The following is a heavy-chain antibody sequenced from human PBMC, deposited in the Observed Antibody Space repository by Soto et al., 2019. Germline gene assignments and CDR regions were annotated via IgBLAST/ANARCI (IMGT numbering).Heavy chain of an antibody. Sequence: QVQLVQSGAEVKKPGASVTVSCQTSGYTFSNYGINWVRQAPGHGLEWVGWISGYNGNTNYAQTVQGRVSMTTDTSTGTVYVETRSLKSDDTAIYYCSRFIMVGGWFDPNYYHGMEVWGQGTKVTVSS. D-gene: IGHD6-19*01. J-gene: IGHJ6*02. CDR1: GYTFSNYG. V-gene: IGHV1-18*01. CDR2: ISGYNGNT. CDR3: SRFIMVGGWFDPNYYHGMEV.